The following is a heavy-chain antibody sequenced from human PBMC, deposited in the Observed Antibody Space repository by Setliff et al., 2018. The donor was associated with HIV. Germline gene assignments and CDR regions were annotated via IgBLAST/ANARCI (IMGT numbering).Heavy chain of an antibody. Sequence: KTSETLSLTCTVSGGSISSYYWNWIRQSPGRGLEWIGFIFSSGSTKYNPSLQSRVTMSIDTSKNQFSLKLTSVTAADTAVYYCARRIDNSGGFPDKNWFDTWGQGSLVTSPQ. V-gene: IGHV4-4*09. CDR3: ARRIDNSGGFPDKNWFDT. D-gene: IGHD3-10*01. J-gene: IGHJ5*02. CDR2: IFSSGST. CDR1: GGSISSYY.